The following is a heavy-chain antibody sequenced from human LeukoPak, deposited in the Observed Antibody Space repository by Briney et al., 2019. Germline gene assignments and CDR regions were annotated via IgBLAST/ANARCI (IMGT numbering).Heavy chain of an antibody. V-gene: IGHV4-38-2*02. J-gene: IGHJ4*02. Sequence: SETLSLTCSVSGYSISRAYFRGWIRQPPGKGLEWIGSIYHSGSTYYNPSLKSRVTISVDTSKNQFSLKLSSVTAADTAVYYCARDYGDYYFDYWGQGTQVTVSS. CDR1: GYSISRAYF. D-gene: IGHD4-17*01. CDR3: ARDYGDYYFDY. CDR2: IYHSGST.